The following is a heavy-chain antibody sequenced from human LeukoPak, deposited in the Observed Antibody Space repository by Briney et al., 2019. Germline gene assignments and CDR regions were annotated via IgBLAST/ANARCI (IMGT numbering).Heavy chain of an antibody. D-gene: IGHD3-22*01. CDR2: ISSSSTYI. Sequence: PGGSLRLSCAASGFTFRSYSMNWVRQAPGKGLEWVSSISSSSTYIYYADSVKGRFTISRDNDKNSLYLQMSSLRAEDTAVYYCARDPRYDTTGYYYGPYYFDYWGQGTPVTVSS. CDR3: ARDPRYDTTGYYYGPYYFDY. CDR1: GFTFRSYS. J-gene: IGHJ4*02. V-gene: IGHV3-21*01.